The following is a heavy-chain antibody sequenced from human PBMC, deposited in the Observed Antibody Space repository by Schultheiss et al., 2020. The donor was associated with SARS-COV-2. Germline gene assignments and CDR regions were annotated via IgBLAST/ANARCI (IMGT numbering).Heavy chain of an antibody. CDR2: INPHSGGT. CDR3: ARSDYDYIWGSYRPFDF. Sequence: ASVKVSCKASGYTFTAYYIHWVRQAPGQGLEWVGWINPHSGGTNYAQKFQGRVTMTRDTSISTAYMELSSLRSEDTAVYYCARSDYDYIWGSYRPFDFWGQGTLVTVSS. V-gene: IGHV1-2*02. CDR1: GYTFTAYY. J-gene: IGHJ4*02. D-gene: IGHD3-16*02.